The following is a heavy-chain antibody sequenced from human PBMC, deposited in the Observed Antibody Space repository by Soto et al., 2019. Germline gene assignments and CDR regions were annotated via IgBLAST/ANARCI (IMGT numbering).Heavy chain of an antibody. V-gene: IGHV3-23*01. D-gene: IGHD2-2*01. CDR2: ISGSGASP. Sequence: PGGSLRLSCAASGFTFSTYTMSWVRRAPGKGLEWVSAISGSGASPSYADSVQGRFTISRDNPKRTLYLQMNNLRAEDTAVYYCAKARCSTTNCYVPDYWGQGT. CDR3: AKARCSTTNCYVPDY. J-gene: IGHJ4*02. CDR1: GFTFSTYT.